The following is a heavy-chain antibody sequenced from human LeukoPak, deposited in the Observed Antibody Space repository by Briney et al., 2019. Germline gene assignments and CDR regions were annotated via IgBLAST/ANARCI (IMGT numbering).Heavy chain of an antibody. V-gene: IGHV4-59*01. CDR3: VRGRDNADWYFDL. Sequence: SETLSLTCTVSGGSIRSYYWSWVRQPPGKGLEWIGYFYYSGSTNYNPSLKSRVTISVDTSKNQFSLKLNSVTAADTAVCYCVRGRDNADWYFDLWGRGTLVTVSS. CDR1: GGSIRSYY. CDR2: FYYSGST. D-gene: IGHD1-1*01. J-gene: IGHJ2*01.